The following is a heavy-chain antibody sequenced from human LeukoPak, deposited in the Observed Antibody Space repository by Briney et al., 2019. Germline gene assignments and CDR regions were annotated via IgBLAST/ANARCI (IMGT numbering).Heavy chain of an antibody. V-gene: IGHV1-18*01. CDR3: ARDPQNYFDY. J-gene: IGHJ4*02. CDR2: ISGYHGNT. CDR1: GYTFTSYG. Sequence: ASVKVSCKTSGYTFTSYGISWVRQAPGQGLEWMGWISGYHGNTNYAQKLQGRVSMTTDTSTNTAYMELRSLRSDDTAVYYCARDPQNYFDYWGQGTLVTVSS.